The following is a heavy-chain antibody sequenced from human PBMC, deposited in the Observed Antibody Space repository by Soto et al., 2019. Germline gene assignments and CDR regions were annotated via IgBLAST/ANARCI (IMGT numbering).Heavy chain of an antibody. D-gene: IGHD3-22*01. CDR2: ISSSSSTI. V-gene: IGHV3-48*01. CDR3: ARVVSRYYYDSSGYWFDY. J-gene: IGHJ4*02. CDR1: GFTFSSYS. Sequence: GGSLRLSCAASGFTFSSYSMNWVRQAPGKGLEWVSCISSSSSTIYYADSVKGRFTISRDNAKNSLYLQMNSLRAEDTALYYCARVVSRYYYDSSGYWFDYWGQGTLVTVSS.